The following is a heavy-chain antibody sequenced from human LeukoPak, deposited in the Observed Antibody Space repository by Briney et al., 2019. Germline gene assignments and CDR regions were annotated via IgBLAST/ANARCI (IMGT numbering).Heavy chain of an antibody. CDR1: GFTFAEYA. Sequence: SLRLSCTASGFTFAEYAVSWFRQAPGKVREWVGFIRSTAYSGTTENAAFVEGRFTFSRDDSKSVAYLQMNSLKIEDTAIYYCSRADYYDSSEVAFDIWGQGTMVIVSS. D-gene: IGHD3-22*01. CDR2: IRSTAYSGTT. CDR3: SRADYYDSSEVAFDI. V-gene: IGHV3-49*03. J-gene: IGHJ3*02.